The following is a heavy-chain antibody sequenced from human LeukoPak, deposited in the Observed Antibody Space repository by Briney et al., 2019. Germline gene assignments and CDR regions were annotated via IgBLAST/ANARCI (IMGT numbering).Heavy chain of an antibody. V-gene: IGHV4-38-2*02. CDR2: VSHSGIT. CDR3: ARADGYSYSYGRFDY. Sequence: PSETLSLTCTVSGFSISSDYYWGWIRQPPGKGLEWLGSVSHSGITYYNSSLKSRVTISVDKSKNQFSLKLSSVTAADTAVYYCARADGYSYSYGRFDYWGPGTLVTVSS. J-gene: IGHJ4*02. CDR1: GFSISSDYY. D-gene: IGHD5-18*01.